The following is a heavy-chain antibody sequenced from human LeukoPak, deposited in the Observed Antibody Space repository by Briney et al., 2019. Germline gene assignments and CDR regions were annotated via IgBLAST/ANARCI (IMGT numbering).Heavy chain of an antibody. D-gene: IGHD3-16*01. Sequence: PGGSLRLSCAASGFAFSAYWMHWVRQAPGKGLEWVSCINEDATTISYADSVKGRFIISRDNSKKSLYLQMNNLRAEDTAVYYCVRDLVFVWTPGDDFDFWGQGTLVTVSS. J-gene: IGHJ4*02. CDR3: VRDLVFVWTPGDDFDF. CDR2: INEDATTI. V-gene: IGHV3-74*01. CDR1: GFAFSAYW.